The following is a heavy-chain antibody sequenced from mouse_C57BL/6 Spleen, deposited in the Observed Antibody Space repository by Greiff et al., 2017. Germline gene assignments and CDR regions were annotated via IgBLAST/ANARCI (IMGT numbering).Heavy chain of an antibody. V-gene: IGHV1-7*01. D-gene: IGHD1-1*01. CDR2: INPSSGYT. Sequence: QVQLKESGAELAKPGASVKLSCKASGYTFTSYWMHWVKQRPGQGLEWIGYINPSSGYTKYNQKFKDKATLTADKSSSTAYMQLSSLTYEDSAVYYCARGDYGIPYYFDYWGQGTTLTVSS. CDR3: ARGDYGIPYYFDY. CDR1: GYTFTSYW. J-gene: IGHJ2*01.